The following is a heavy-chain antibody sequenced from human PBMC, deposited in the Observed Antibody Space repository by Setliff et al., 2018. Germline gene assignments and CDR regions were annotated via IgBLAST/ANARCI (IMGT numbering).Heavy chain of an antibody. D-gene: IGHD3-3*01. J-gene: IGHJ4*02. CDR1: GYTFTSYD. CDR3: ARAQSWSGGPYYFDN. Sequence: ASVKVSCKASGYTFTSYDINWVRQATGQGLEWMGWINPNSGNTGYAQKFQGRVTMTRNTSISTAYMDLSSLRFEDTVVYYCARAQSWSGGPYYFDNWGQGTLVTVSS. CDR2: INPNSGNT. V-gene: IGHV1-8*02.